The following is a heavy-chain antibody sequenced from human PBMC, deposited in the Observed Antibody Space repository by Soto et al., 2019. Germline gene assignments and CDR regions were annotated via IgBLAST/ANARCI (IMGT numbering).Heavy chain of an antibody. CDR3: ARIAVAGTDPYYYYYGMDV. V-gene: IGHV3-21*01. D-gene: IGHD6-19*01. Sequence: GSLRLSCSASGFTFSSDSMNWVRQAPGKGLDWVSSISSSSSYIYYADSVKGRFTISRDNAKNSLYLQMNSLRAEDTAVYYCARIAVAGTDPYYYYYGMDVWGQGTTVTVSS. CDR2: ISSSSSYI. J-gene: IGHJ6*02. CDR1: GFTFSSDS.